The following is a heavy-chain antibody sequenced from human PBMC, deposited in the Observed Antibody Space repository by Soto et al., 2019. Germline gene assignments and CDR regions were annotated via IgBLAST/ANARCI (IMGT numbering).Heavy chain of an antibody. CDR2: IYYSGST. Sequence: TSETLSLTCTVSGGSISSYYWSWIRQPPWKGLEWIGYIYYSGSTNYNPSLKSRVTISVDTSKNQFSLKLSSVTAADTAVYYCARGITFGGVIEPLAYWGQGTLVTVSS. D-gene: IGHD3-16*02. CDR3: ARGITFGGVIEPLAY. CDR1: GGSISSYY. V-gene: IGHV4-59*01. J-gene: IGHJ4*02.